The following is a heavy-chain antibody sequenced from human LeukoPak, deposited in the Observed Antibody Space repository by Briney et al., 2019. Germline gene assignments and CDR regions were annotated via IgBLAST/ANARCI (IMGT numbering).Heavy chain of an antibody. J-gene: IGHJ4*02. V-gene: IGHV4-59*01. CDR3: ASSIAAAGRNFDY. D-gene: IGHD6-13*01. CDR2: IYYSGST. CDR1: GGSISSYY. Sequence: SETLSLTCTVSGGSISSYYWSWIPQPPGKGLEWIGYIYYSGSTNYNPSLKSRVTISVDTSKNQFSLKLSSVTAADTAVYYCASSIAAAGRNFDYWGQGTLVTVSS.